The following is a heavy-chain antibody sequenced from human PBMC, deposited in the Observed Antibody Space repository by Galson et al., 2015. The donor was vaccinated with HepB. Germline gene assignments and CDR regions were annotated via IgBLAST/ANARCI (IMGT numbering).Heavy chain of an antibody. Sequence: SVKVSCKVSGYTLTELSMHWVRQAPGKGLEWMGGFDPEDGETIYAQKFQGRVTMTEDTSTDTAYMELSSLRSEDTAVYYCATDVLYSAAQGGRDYWGQGTLVTVSS. J-gene: IGHJ4*02. CDR2: FDPEDGET. CDR3: ATDVLYSAAQGGRDY. D-gene: IGHD5-12*01. CDR1: GYTLTELS. V-gene: IGHV1-24*01.